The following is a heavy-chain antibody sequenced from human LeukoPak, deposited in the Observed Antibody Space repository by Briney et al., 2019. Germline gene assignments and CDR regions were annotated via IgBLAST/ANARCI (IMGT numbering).Heavy chain of an antibody. CDR3: ATLGSSNV. D-gene: IGHD1-26*01. Sequence: PGXGLECMGINSXXXAXTRYIPSFQGHVTISTDTSIGTDYLQWSSLKAPDXAMYYCATLGSSNVWGQGTLVTVSS. J-gene: IGHJ4*02. CDR2: NSXXXAXT. V-gene: IGHV5-51*01.